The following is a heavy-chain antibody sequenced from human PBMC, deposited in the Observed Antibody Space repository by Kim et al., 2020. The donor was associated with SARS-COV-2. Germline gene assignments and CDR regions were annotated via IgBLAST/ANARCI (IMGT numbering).Heavy chain of an antibody. CDR3: ANTYYYDSSGFDY. V-gene: IGHV3-30*02. D-gene: IGHD3-22*01. Sequence: YADSGKGRFTISRENSKNTLYLQMNSLRAEDTAVYYCANTYYYDSSGFDYWGQGTLVTVSS. J-gene: IGHJ4*02.